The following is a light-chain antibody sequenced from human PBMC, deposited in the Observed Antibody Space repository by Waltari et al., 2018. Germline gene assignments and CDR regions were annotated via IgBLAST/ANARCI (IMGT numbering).Light chain of an antibody. CDR3: GTWDNSLSAGV. CDR1: SSNIGKTH. V-gene: IGLV1-51*01. Sequence: QSVLSQPPSVSAAPGQRVTIPCSGASSNIGKTHVSWYQQLPGTAPKLLIYDYDKRPSGIPDRFSGSMSGTSATLAITGLQTGDEADYYCGTWDNSLSAGVFGGGTKLTVL. J-gene: IGLJ3*02. CDR2: DYD.